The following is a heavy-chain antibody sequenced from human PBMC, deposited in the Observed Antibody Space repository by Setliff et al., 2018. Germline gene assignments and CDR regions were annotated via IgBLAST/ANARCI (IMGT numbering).Heavy chain of an antibody. V-gene: IGHV4-38-2*01. Sequence: NPSETLSLTCAVSGHSIDSDSYWGWIRQSPGKGLEWIGSLYRTANTYYNPAVRSRVTISQDTSKNQFSLKLTSVTAADTAVYYCARQSGSGSSPYFDFWGQGTLVTVSS. J-gene: IGHJ4*02. D-gene: IGHD3-10*01. CDR3: ARQSGSGSSPYFDF. CDR1: GHSIDSDSY. CDR2: LYRTANT.